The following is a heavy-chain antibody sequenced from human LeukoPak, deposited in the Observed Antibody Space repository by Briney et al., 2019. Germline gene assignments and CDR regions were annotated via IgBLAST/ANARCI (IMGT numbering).Heavy chain of an antibody. CDR1: GFTFSSYG. J-gene: IGHJ5*02. CDR2: ISSSSSTI. Sequence: GGSLRLSCAASGFTFSSYGMTWVRQAPGKGLEWVSYISSSSSTIYYADSVKGRFTISRDNAKNSLYLQLNSLRAEDTAVYYCAKAFFRDYYGSGSYPTMWFDPWGQGTLVTVSS. CDR3: AKAFFRDYYGSGSYPTMWFDP. D-gene: IGHD3-10*01. V-gene: IGHV3-48*01.